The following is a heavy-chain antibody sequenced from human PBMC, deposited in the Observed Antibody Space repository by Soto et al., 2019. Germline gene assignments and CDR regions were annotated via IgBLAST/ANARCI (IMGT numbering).Heavy chain of an antibody. V-gene: IGHV1-2*04. J-gene: IGHJ6*02. Sequence: QVQLVQSGAEVKEPGASVKVSCKASGYTFTGYYMHWVRQAPGQGLEWMGWINPNSGGTNYAQKFQGWVTMTRDTSISTAYMELSRLRSDDTAVYYCARVDSGSYYYGMDVWGQGTTVTVSS. CDR1: GYTFTGYY. CDR3: ARVDSGSYYYGMDV. D-gene: IGHD1-26*01. CDR2: INPNSGGT.